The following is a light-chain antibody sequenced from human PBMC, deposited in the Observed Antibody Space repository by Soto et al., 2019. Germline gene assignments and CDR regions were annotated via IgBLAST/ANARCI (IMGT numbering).Light chain of an antibody. CDR3: QQSYRTRLT. Sequence: DIQMTQSPSSLSASVGDRVTITCRASQSISSYLNWYQQKPGKAPKLLIYAASSLQSGVPSRFSGSGSGTDFTLTIGSLQPEDIAAYDYQQSYRTRLTFGGGTKVEIK. V-gene: IGKV1-39*01. CDR2: AAS. J-gene: IGKJ4*01. CDR1: QSISSY.